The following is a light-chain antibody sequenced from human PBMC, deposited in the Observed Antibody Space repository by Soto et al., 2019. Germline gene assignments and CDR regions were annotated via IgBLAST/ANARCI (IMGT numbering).Light chain of an antibody. CDR3: QQYSRWPT. CDR2: SVS. CDR1: QSVSNNN. J-gene: IGKJ5*01. Sequence: KQCPGTLSLSTGERPTLSCRASQSVSNNNLAWYQQKPGQAPRLLIYSVSTRATGIAARFSGSGSGREFTLTISSLQSEDSALYYCQQYSRWPTFGQGTRLEIK. V-gene: IGKV3-15*01.